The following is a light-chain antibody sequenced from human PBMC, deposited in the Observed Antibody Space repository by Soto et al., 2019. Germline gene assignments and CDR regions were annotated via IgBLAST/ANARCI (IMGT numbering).Light chain of an antibody. CDR3: RSYAGHNIYYV. J-gene: IGLJ1*01. CDR1: SNDVGGYNF. Sequence: QSVLTQPPSASGSPGQSVTISCTGTSNDVGGYNFVSWYQQHPGKAPKLMIFEVSKRPSGVPDRFSGSKSGSTASLTVSGLQAEDEADYYCRSYAGHNIYYVFRTGTKVTVL. CDR2: EVS. V-gene: IGLV2-8*01.